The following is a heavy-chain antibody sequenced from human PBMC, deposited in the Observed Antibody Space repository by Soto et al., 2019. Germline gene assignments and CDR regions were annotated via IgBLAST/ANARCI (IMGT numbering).Heavy chain of an antibody. CDR2: IIPIFGTA. CDR1: GGTFSSYA. D-gene: IGHD6-6*01. J-gene: IGHJ6*02. CDR3: ARGGGIAARTYYYYGMDV. V-gene: IGHV1-69*06. Sequence: QVQLVQSGAEVKKPGSSVKVSCKASGGTFSSYAISWVRQAPGQGLEWMGGIIPIFGTANYAQKFQGRVTITADKSTSTAYMELSSLRSEDTAVYYCARGGGIAARTYYYYGMDVWGQGTTVTVSS.